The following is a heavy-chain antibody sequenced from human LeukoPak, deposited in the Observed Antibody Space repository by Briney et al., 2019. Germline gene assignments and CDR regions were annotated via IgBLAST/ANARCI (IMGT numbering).Heavy chain of an antibody. CDR2: ISDNGGST. V-gene: IGHV3-23*01. CDR3: AKGDYDYVWGSYRWAFIDY. CDR1: GFTFNIYT. J-gene: IGHJ4*02. Sequence: GGSLRLSCAASGFTFNIYTMSWVRQAPGKGLEWVSIISDNGGSTYYADSVKGRFTISRDNSKNTLYLQMNSLRAEDTAVYYCAKGDYDYVWGSYRWAFIDYWGQGTLVTVSS. D-gene: IGHD3-16*02.